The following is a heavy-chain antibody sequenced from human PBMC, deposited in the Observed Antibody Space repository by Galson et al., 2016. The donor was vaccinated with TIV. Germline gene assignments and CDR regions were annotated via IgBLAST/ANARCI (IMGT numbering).Heavy chain of an antibody. CDR2: INAGNGDT. D-gene: IGHD6-19*01. J-gene: IGHJ4*02. V-gene: IGHV1-3*01. CDR3: ARGATSDWAFDY. Sequence: SVKVSCKASGYTFTTYAIHWVRQAPGHGLEWMGWINAGNGDTKYSQKFQGRVTISRDTSASTAYMELSSLTSEDTAMYHCARGATSDWAFDYWGQATLVTVSS. CDR1: GYTFTTYA.